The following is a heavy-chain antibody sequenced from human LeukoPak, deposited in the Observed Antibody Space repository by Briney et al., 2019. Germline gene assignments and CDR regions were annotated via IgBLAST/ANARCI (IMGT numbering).Heavy chain of an antibody. CDR2: IYYSGST. J-gene: IGHJ5*02. D-gene: IGHD6-25*01. CDR1: GSSISSSNYY. Sequence: SETLSLTCTVSGSSISSSNYYWGWIRQPPGKGLEWIGTIYYSGSTYYNPALKSRVTISVDTSKNQFSVNLTSVTAADTAMYYCARHRSGYYRSFDPWGQGTLVTVSS. V-gene: IGHV4-39*01. CDR3: ARHRSGYYRSFDP.